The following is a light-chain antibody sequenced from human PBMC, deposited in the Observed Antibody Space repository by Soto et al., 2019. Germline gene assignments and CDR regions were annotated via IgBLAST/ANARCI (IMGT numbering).Light chain of an antibody. CDR2: DAY. Sequence: EVVLTQSPVTLSLSPGERATLSCRASQSFRGLLAWYQQKPGQAPRLLIYDAYNRATGIPPRFSGSGSGTDFTLTITRLEPEDFAVYFCQQSGGSLYTFGQGTKVDIK. J-gene: IGKJ2*01. CDR1: QSFRGL. V-gene: IGKV3-11*01. CDR3: QQSGGSLYT.